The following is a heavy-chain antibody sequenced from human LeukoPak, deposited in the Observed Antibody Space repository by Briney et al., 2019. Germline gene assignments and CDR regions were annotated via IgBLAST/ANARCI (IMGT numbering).Heavy chain of an antibody. V-gene: IGHV4-59*01. Sequence: SETLSLTCTVSGGSISSYYWSWIRQPPGKGLEWIGYIYYSGSTNYNPSLKSRVTISVDTSKNQFSLKLSSVTAADTAVYYCTKIRTPRTCYGDYWGQGTLVTVSS. D-gene: IGHD2-15*01. J-gene: IGHJ4*02. CDR2: IYYSGST. CDR1: GGSISSYY. CDR3: TKIRTPRTCYGDY.